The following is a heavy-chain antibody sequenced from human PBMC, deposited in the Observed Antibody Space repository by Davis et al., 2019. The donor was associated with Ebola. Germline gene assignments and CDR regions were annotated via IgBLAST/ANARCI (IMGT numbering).Heavy chain of an antibody. D-gene: IGHD3-9*01. Sequence: MPSETLSLTCTVSGGSISSYYWSWIRQPPGKGLEWIGEINHSGSTNYNPSLKSRVTISVDTSKNQFSLKLSSVTAADTAVYYCARYFDWLGFDYWGQGTLVTVSS. CDR2: INHSGST. J-gene: IGHJ4*02. CDR3: ARYFDWLGFDY. CDR1: GGSISSYY. V-gene: IGHV4-34*01.